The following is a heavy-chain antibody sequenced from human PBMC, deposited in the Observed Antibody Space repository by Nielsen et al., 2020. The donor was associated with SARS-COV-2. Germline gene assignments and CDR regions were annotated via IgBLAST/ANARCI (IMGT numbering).Heavy chain of an antibody. CDR2: IYYSGST. CDR3: ARGRMYYYDSSGYSNWFDP. D-gene: IGHD3-22*01. Sequence: SETLSLTCTVSGGSISSYYWSWIRQPPGKGLEWIGYIYYSGSTNYNPSLKSRVTISVDTSKNQFSLKLSSVTAADTAVYYCARGRMYYYDSSGYSNWFDPWGQGTLVTVSS. J-gene: IGHJ5*02. CDR1: GGSISSYY. V-gene: IGHV4-59*01.